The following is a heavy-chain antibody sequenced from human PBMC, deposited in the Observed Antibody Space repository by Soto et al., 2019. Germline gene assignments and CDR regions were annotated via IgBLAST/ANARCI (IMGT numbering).Heavy chain of an antibody. CDR1: GFTFSSYG. V-gene: IGHV3-30*18. D-gene: IGHD5-12*01. J-gene: IGHJ4*02. CDR2: ISYDGSNK. Sequence: GGSLRLSCAASGFTFSSYGMHWVRQAPGKGLEWVAVISYDGSNKYYADSVKGRFTISRDNSKNTLYLQMNSLRAEDPAVYYCAKEGDSGYDFDYWGQGPLVTVSS. CDR3: AKEGDSGYDFDY.